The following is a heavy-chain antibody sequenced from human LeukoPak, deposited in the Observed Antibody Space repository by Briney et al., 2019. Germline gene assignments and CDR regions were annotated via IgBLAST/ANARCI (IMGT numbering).Heavy chain of an antibody. Sequence: GGSLRLSCAASGFTSSNFWMAWVRQAPGKGLEWVANIKEDGSDKYYVDSVKGRFTISRDNAKNSLYLQMNSLRAEDTAVYYCARDIGYNTFDYWGQGTLVTVSS. D-gene: IGHD5-24*01. CDR2: IKEDGSDK. J-gene: IGHJ4*02. V-gene: IGHV3-7*05. CDR1: GFTSSNFW. CDR3: ARDIGYNTFDY.